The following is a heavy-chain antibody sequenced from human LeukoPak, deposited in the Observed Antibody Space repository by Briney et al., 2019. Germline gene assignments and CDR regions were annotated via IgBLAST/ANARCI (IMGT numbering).Heavy chain of an antibody. CDR3: ARGVSLWFGALSAPGYFDY. D-gene: IGHD3-10*01. V-gene: IGHV4-34*01. CDR1: GGPFSGYY. J-gene: IGHJ4*01. CDR2: VKHTGGT. Sequence: SETLSLTCAVYGGPFSGYYWSWIRQPPGKGREWIGEVKHTGGTNYNPSLKSRVTIPVDTSKNQFSLRLTSVTAADTAVYYCARGVSLWFGALSAPGYFDYWGHGILVTVSS.